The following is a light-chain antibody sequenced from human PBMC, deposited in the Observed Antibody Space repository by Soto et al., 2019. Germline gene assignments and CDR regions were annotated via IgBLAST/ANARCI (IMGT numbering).Light chain of an antibody. J-gene: IGKJ4*01. Sequence: EIVMTQSPATLSVSPGERATLSCRASQSVSSNLAWYQQKPGQAPRLLIYDASTRATGIPARFSGSGSGTEFTLTISSLRSEDFAVYYCQQYNNWPLTFGGGTNVEIK. CDR2: DAS. CDR3: QQYNNWPLT. CDR1: QSVSSN. V-gene: IGKV3-15*01.